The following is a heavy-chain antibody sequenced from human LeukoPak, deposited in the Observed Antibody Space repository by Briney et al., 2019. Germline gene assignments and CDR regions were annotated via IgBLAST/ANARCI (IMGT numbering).Heavy chain of an antibody. D-gene: IGHD6-13*01. CDR3: AWQYSSSCHCLDP. J-gene: IGHJ5*02. CDR1: GFTFSSYA. Sequence: GGSLRLSCAASGFTFSSYAMRWVRQAPGKGLEWVAVISYDGSTKYYADPEKGGFTISRDNSKKTLYLQMDRLRAEDTAVYYCAWQYSSSCHCLDPWGQGTLVTVSS. V-gene: IGHV3-30*01. CDR2: ISYDGSTK.